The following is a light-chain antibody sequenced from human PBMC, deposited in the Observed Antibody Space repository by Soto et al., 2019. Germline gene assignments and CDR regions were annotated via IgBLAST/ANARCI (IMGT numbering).Light chain of an antibody. J-gene: IGLJ7*01. CDR1: NIGSKS. Sequence: SYVLTQPPSVSVAPGKTARITCGGNNIGSKSVHWYQQRPGQAPVLVIYYDSDRPSGIPERFSGFNSGNTATLTISRVEAGDEADYYCQVWNSNSAVFGGGTQLTVL. V-gene: IGLV3-21*04. CDR3: QVWNSNSAV. CDR2: YDS.